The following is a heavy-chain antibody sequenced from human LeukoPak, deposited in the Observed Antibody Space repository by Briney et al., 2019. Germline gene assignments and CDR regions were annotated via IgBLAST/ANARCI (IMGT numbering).Heavy chain of an antibody. Sequence: SETLSLTCTVSGGSISSYYWSWIRQPPGKGLEWIGYIYYSGSTNYNPSLKSRVTISVDTSKNQFSLKLSSVTAADTAVYYCARPTGYSSGWHFFDYWGQGTLVTVSS. V-gene: IGHV4-59*01. CDR3: ARPTGYSSGWHFFDY. CDR2: IYYSGST. CDR1: GGSISSYY. J-gene: IGHJ4*02. D-gene: IGHD6-19*01.